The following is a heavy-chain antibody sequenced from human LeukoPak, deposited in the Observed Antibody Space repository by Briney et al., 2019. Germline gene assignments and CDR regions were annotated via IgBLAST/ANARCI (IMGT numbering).Heavy chain of an antibody. J-gene: IGHJ3*02. CDR3: ARARRITIFGVVIIFQADAFDI. CDR2: INPNSGGT. D-gene: IGHD3-3*01. V-gene: IGHV1-2*06. CDR1: GYTSTGYY. Sequence: GASVKVSCKASGYTSTGYYMHWVRQAPGQGLEWMGRINPNSGGTNYAQKFQGRVTMTRDTSISTAYMELSRLRSDDTAVYHCARARRITIFGVVIIFQADAFDIWGQGTMVTVSS.